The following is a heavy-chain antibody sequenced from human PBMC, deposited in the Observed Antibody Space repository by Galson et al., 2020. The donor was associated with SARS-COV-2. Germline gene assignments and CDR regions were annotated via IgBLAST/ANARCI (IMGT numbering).Heavy chain of an antibody. CDR1: GLTFTDAW. Sequence: GGSLRLSCSASGLTFTDAWMSWVRQAPGKGLEWVGRIKSKAAGGTTDYVAVVKGRFTISRDDSKETLYLQMNSLETDDTAVYCCTADLPGGNSDYLDYWGHGTLVTVAS. J-gene: IGHJ4*01. CDR3: TADLPGGNSDYLDY. D-gene: IGHD2-21*02. CDR2: IKSKAAGGTT. V-gene: IGHV3-15*01.